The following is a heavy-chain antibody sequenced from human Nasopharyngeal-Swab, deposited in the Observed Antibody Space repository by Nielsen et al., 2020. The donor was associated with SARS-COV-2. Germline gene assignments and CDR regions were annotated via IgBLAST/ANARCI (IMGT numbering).Heavy chain of an antibody. V-gene: IGHV1-46*01. J-gene: IGHJ6*02. CDR2: INPSGGST. CDR3: ARNIVVVPAAVLYYYYGMDV. Sequence: ASVKVSCKASGYTFTSYYMHWVRQAPGQGLEWMGIINPSGGSTNYAQKFQGRVTMTRDTSTSTVYMELSSLRSEDTAVYYCARNIVVVPAAVLYYYYGMDVWGQGTTVTVSS. D-gene: IGHD2-2*01. CDR1: GYTFTSYY.